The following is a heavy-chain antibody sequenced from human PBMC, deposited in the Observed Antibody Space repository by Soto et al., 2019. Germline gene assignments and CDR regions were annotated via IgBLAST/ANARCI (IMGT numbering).Heavy chain of an antibody. D-gene: IGHD4-17*01. CDR3: ANSLVRRHDDL. V-gene: IGHV3-21*01. CDR1: GLTFSTYT. CDR2: IDSGSSYI. Sequence: DVQLVESGGGLVKPGGSLRLSCAASGLTFSTYTMNWVRQAPGQGLEWVSSIDSGSSYIFYADSVKGRFTISRDNAQSSLYLQMTSLRAEDTAVYYCANSLVRRHDDLWGQGTLVIVSS. J-gene: IGHJ1*01.